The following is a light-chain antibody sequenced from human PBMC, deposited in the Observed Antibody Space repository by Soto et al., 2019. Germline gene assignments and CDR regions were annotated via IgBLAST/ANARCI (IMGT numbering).Light chain of an antibody. CDR3: QKYNSARLT. J-gene: IGKJ4*01. Sequence: SLSKYIGDRVTITCRASQGISNYLAWYQQKPGKVPKLLIYAASTLQSGVPSRSSGSGSGTDFTLTISSLQPEDVATYYCQKYNSARLTFGGGTRWIS. V-gene: IGKV1-27*01. CDR2: AAS. CDR1: QGISNY.